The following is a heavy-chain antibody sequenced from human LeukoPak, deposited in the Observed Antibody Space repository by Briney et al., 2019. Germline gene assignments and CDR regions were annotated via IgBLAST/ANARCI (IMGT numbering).Heavy chain of an antibody. D-gene: IGHD6-13*01. CDR2: ISGSGGST. CDR1: GFTFSSYG. V-gene: IGHV3-23*01. J-gene: IGHJ4*02. Sequence: GGSLRLSCAASGFTFSSYGMSWVRQAPGKGLEWVSAISGSGGSTYYADSVKGRFTISRDNSKNTLYLQMNSLRAEDTAAYYCAREASGYSSSWYSDYWGQGTLVTVSS. CDR3: AREASGYSSSWYSDY.